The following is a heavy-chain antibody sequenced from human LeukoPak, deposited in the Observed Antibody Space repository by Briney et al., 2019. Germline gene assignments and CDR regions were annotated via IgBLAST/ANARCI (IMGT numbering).Heavy chain of an antibody. Sequence: SETLSLTCAVYGGSFSGYYWSWIRQPPGKGLEWIGEINHSGSTNYNPSLKSRVTISVDTSKNQFSLKLSSVTAADTAVHYCARNYDFWSGYRFDYWGQGTLVTVSS. D-gene: IGHD3-3*01. CDR2: INHSGST. J-gene: IGHJ4*02. CDR1: GGSFSGYY. CDR3: ARNYDFWSGYRFDY. V-gene: IGHV4-34*01.